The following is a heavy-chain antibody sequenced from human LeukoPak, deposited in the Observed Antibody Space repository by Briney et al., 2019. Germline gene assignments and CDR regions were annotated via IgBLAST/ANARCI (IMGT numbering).Heavy chain of an antibody. D-gene: IGHD2-15*01. Sequence: SVKVSCRASGGTFSSYTISWVRQAPGQGLEWMGRIIPILGIANHAQKFQGRVTITADKSTSTAYMELSSLRSEDTAVYYCACELAATLDYWSQGTLVTVSS. CDR1: GGTFSSYT. V-gene: IGHV1-69*02. CDR2: IIPILGIA. J-gene: IGHJ4*02. CDR3: ACELAATLDY.